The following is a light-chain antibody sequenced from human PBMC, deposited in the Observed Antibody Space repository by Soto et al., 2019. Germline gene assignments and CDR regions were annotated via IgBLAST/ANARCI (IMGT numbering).Light chain of an antibody. Sequence: QSVLTQPPSVSAAPGQKVTISCSGSSSNIGESFVSWYQQLPGTAPKLLIYHSNKRPSGIPDRFSGSQSGTSATLAITGLQTGDEADYYCGTWDSGLNSGIFGGGTQLTVL. J-gene: IGLJ2*01. CDR1: SSNIGESF. CDR3: GTWDSGLNSGI. CDR2: HSN. V-gene: IGLV1-51*01.